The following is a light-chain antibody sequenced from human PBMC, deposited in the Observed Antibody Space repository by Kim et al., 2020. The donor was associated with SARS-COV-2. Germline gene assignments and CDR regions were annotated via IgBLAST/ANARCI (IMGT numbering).Light chain of an antibody. J-gene: IGLJ3*02. Sequence: GRSVTMSSSGRTSNVGKTFVYWYQQLPGTAPRLLIYANNQRPSGVPDRFSGSKSGTSASLAISELRSEDEANYYCAAWDDTLSARVFGGGTQLTVL. CDR3: AAWDDTLSARV. V-gene: IGLV1-47*02. CDR1: TSNVGKTF. CDR2: ANN.